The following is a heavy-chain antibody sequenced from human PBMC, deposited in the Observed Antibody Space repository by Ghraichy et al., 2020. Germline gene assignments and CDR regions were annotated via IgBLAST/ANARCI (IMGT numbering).Heavy chain of an antibody. D-gene: IGHD3-10*01. V-gene: IGHV4-59*08. CDR3: ARRLWFGELSRDAFDI. J-gene: IGHJ3*02. Sequence: GSLSLTCTVSGGSIGSYYWSWIRQPPGKGLEWIGYIYYSGSTNYNPSLKSRVTISVDTSKNQFSLKLSSVTAADTAVYYCARRLWFGELSRDAFDIWGQGTMVTVSS. CDR1: GGSIGSYY. CDR2: IYYSGST.